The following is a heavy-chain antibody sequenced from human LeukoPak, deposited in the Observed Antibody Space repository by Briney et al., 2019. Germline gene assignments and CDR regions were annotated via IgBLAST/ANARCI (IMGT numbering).Heavy chain of an antibody. V-gene: IGHV4-34*01. CDR3: ARGGDHDYGDYDTLTFLF. CDR1: GGSFSGYY. J-gene: IGHJ4*02. CDR2: INHSGST. D-gene: IGHD4-17*01. Sequence: SETLSLTCAVNGGSFSGYYWSWIRQPPGKGLEWIGEINHSGSTNYNPSLKSRVTISVDTSKNQFSLKLSSVTAADTAVYYCARGGDHDYGDYDTLTFLFWGQGTLVTVSS.